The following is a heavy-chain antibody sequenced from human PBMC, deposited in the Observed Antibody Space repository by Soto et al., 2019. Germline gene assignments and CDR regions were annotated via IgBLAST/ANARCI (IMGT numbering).Heavy chain of an antibody. V-gene: IGHV1-69*12. CDR3: SRGITGYVNYYYGMDV. Sequence: QVQLVQSGAEVKKPGSSVKVSCKASGGTFSSYAISWVRQAPGQGLEWMGGIIPLFGTADYAQKLQGRGTITADESTSKAYMELSRRRSEDTAVYYCSRGITGYVNYYYGMDVWGQGTTVTVSS. CDR2: IIPLFGTA. J-gene: IGHJ6*02. CDR1: GGTFSSYA. D-gene: IGHD1-20*01.